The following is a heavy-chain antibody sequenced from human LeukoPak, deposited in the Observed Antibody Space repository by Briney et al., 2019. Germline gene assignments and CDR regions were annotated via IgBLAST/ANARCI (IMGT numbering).Heavy chain of an antibody. CDR3: ATYLYYDFWSGSHAFDI. D-gene: IGHD3-3*01. V-gene: IGHV4-30-4*01. CDR2: IYYSGST. J-gene: IGHJ3*02. CDR1: GGPISSGDYY. Sequence: SQTLPLTCTVSGGPISSGDYYWSWIRQPPGKGLEWIGYIYYSGSTYYNPSLKSRVTISVDTSKNQFSLKLSSVTAADTAVYYCATYLYYDFWSGSHAFDIWGQGTMVTVSS.